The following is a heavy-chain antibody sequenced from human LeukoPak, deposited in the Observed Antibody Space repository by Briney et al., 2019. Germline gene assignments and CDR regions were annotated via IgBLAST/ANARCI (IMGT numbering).Heavy chain of an antibody. CDR1: GDSISSRSYY. J-gene: IGHJ6*03. Sequence: SETLSLTCTVSGDSISSRSYYWGWIRQPPGKGLEWIGSIYYSGSTYYNPSLKSRVTISVNTSKNQFSLKLSSVTAADTAVYYCARESIAASGTYYYYYMDVWGKGTTVTVSS. D-gene: IGHD6-13*01. V-gene: IGHV4-39*02. CDR3: ARESIAASGTYYYYYMDV. CDR2: IYYSGST.